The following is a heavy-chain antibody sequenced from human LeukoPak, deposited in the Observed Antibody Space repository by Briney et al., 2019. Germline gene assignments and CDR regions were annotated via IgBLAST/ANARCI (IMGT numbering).Heavy chain of an antibody. CDR1: GFTFSSYA. Sequence: QAGGSLRLSCAASGFTFSSYAMSWVRQAPGKGLEWVSSISGRGGCTYYAVSVEGRFAISRDISKNTLYLQMNSLRDEDTAVYYCAKDGANYYDSSGSNSPFDYWGQGTLVTVSS. CDR2: ISGRGGCT. D-gene: IGHD3-22*01. J-gene: IGHJ4*02. CDR3: AKDGANYYDSSGSNSPFDY. V-gene: IGHV3-23*01.